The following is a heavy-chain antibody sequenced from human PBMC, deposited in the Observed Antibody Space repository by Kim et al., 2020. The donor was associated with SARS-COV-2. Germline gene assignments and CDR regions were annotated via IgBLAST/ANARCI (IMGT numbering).Heavy chain of an antibody. D-gene: IGHD6-19*01. V-gene: IGHV3-74*01. CDR1: GFTFSSNW. CDR3: ARGDFSTGLYRD. J-gene: IGHJ4*02. Sequence: GGSLRLSCAASGFTFSSNWMHWVRQAPGKGLVWVSRFNTDGSNTYYADSVKGRFTISRDNAKNTMFLQMNSLRVEDTAVYFCARGDFSTGLYRDWGQGTPVTVSS. CDR2: FNTDGSNT.